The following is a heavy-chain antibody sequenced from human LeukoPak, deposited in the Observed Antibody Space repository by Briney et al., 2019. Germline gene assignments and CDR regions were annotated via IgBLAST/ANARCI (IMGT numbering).Heavy chain of an antibody. V-gene: IGHV1-18*01. D-gene: IGHD4-17*01. Sequence: ASVKVSCKASGYTFTSYGISWVRQAPGQGLEWMGWISAYNGNTNYAQKLQGRVTMTTDTSTSTAFMELRSLRSDDTAVYYCARDSFFPTVTNVAFDIWGQGTMVTVSS. CDR1: GYTFTSYG. CDR2: ISAYNGNT. J-gene: IGHJ3*02. CDR3: ARDSFFPTVTNVAFDI.